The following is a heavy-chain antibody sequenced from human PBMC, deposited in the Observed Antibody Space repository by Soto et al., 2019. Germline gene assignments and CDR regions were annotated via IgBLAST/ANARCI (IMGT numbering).Heavy chain of an antibody. CDR3: ARAARITTHTPFDY. CDR1: GGTFSSYA. J-gene: IGHJ4*02. D-gene: IGHD3-10*01. CDR2: IIPIFGTA. V-gene: IGHV1-69*13. Sequence: SVKVACKGSGGTFSSYAISWVRQAPGQGLEWMGGIIPIFGTANYAQKFQGRVTITADESTSTAYMELSSLRSEDTAVYYCARAARITTHTPFDYWGQGTLVTVSS.